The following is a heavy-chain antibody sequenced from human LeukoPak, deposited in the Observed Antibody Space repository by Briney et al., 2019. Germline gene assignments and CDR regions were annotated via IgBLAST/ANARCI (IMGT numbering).Heavy chain of an antibody. V-gene: IGHV5-51*01. D-gene: IGHD3-22*01. CDR2: IYPGDSDT. CDR1: GCSFTSYW. Sequence: GESLKISCKGSGCSFTSYWIGWVRQMPGKGLEWMGIIYPGDSDTRYSPSFQGQVTISADKSISTAYLQWSSLKASDTAMYYCARQDKNYYDSSGYQDYWGQGTLVTVSS. CDR3: ARQDKNYYDSSGYQDY. J-gene: IGHJ4*02.